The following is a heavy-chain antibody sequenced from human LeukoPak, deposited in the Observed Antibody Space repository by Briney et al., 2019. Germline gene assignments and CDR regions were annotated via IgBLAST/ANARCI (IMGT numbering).Heavy chain of an antibody. J-gene: IGHJ5*02. Sequence: PSEILSLTCSVSGDSISPYSWTWIRQPAGKGLEWIGRIFTSGAAFYNPSLKSRVTMSIATSKAQFSLRLSSVTAADTAVYYCARVHWNYDGLAWFDPWGQGTLVIVSS. CDR1: GDSISPYS. V-gene: IGHV4-4*07. CDR3: ARVHWNYDGLAWFDP. CDR2: IFTSGAA. D-gene: IGHD1-7*01.